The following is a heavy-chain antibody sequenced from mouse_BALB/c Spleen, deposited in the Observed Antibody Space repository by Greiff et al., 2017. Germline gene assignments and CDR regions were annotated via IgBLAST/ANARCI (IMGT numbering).Heavy chain of an antibody. J-gene: IGHJ2*01. CDR3: ARRSWVDY. CDR2: ISSGSSTI. D-gene: IGHD4-1*01. CDR1: GFTFSSFG. Sequence: EVMLVESGGGLVQPGGSRKLSCAASGFTFSSFGMHWVRQAPEKGLEWVAYISSGSSTIYYADTVKGRFTISRDNPKNTLFLQMTSLRSEDTAMYYCARRSWVDYGGQGTTLTVAS. V-gene: IGHV5-17*02.